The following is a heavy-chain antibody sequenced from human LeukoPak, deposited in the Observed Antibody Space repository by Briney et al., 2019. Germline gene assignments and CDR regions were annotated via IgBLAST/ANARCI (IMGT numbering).Heavy chain of an antibody. CDR2: INHSGST. CDR3: ARDRHFVAFDI. J-gene: IGHJ3*02. Sequence: SETLSLTCAVYGGSFSGYYWSWIRQPPGKGLEWIGEINHSGSTNYNPSLKSRVTISVDTSKNQFSLKLSSVTAADTAVYYCARDRHFVAFDIWGQGTMVTVSS. V-gene: IGHV4-34*01. CDR1: GGSFSGYY.